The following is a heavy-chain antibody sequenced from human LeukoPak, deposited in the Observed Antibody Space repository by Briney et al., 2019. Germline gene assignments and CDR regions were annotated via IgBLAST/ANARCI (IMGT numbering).Heavy chain of an antibody. CDR1: GYGFTSHD. D-gene: IGHD6-13*01. J-gene: IGHJ4*02. CDR3: ASALKRGSAGTLIDH. V-gene: IGHV1-8*01. CDR2: MNPNSGNT. Sequence: ASVKVSCKASGYGFTSHDTNWVRQATGQGLEWMGWMNPNSGNTGYAQKFQDRVTMTRNTSISTAYLELSSLGSEDTAMYYCASALKRGSAGTLIDHWGQGTLVTVSS.